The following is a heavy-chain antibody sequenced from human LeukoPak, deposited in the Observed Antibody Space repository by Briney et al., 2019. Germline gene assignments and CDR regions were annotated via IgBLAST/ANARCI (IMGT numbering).Heavy chain of an antibody. Sequence: GGSLRLSCAASGFTFRNYAMTWFRQAPGRGLEWVYYADSVKGRFTFSRDNAKNLLYLQMNSLRAEDTAVYYCARDRLSSGCLDNWGQGTLVTVSS. CDR3: ARDRLSSGCLDN. D-gene: IGHD6-19*01. CDR1: GFTFRNYA. J-gene: IGHJ4*02. V-gene: IGHV3-21*01.